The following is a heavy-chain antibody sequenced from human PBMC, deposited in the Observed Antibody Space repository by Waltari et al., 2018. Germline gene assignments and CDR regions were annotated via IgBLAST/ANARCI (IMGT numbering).Heavy chain of an antibody. D-gene: IGHD1-26*01. CDR1: GGPFSSYA. CDR2: IIPILGTA. J-gene: IGHJ4*02. V-gene: IGHV1-69*14. CDR3: GVGATSFDY. Sequence: QVQLVQSGAEVKKPGSSVKVSCKASGGPFSSYAIRWVRQAPGQGLEWMGGIIPILGTANYAHKFQGRVTLTADKSTSTAYMELCSLRSEDTAVYYCGVGATSFDYWGQGTLVTVSS.